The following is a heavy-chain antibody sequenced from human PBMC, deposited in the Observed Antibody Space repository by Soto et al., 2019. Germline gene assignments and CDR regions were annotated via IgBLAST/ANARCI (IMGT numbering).Heavy chain of an antibody. CDR1: GYTFTTFW. V-gene: IGHV5-10-1*01. CDR3: ARLYCSSSTCDSWFDP. D-gene: IGHD2-2*01. J-gene: IGHJ5*02. Sequence: GESLKISCTGFGYTFTTFWISWVRQMPGRGLEWMGRIDPRDSYTNYSPSFQGHVTISADKSISTAYLPWGSLKASDTAMYYCARLYCSSSTCDSWFDPWGQGTLVTVSS. CDR2: IDPRDSYT.